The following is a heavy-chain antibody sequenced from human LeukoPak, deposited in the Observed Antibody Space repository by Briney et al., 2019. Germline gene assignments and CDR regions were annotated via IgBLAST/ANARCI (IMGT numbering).Heavy chain of an antibody. D-gene: IGHD5-18*01. Sequence: ASVKVSCKTSGYTFSVYHVHWVRQAPGQGLEWMGWFNGNGGGTKYAQNFQGRVTMSRDTSTGTDYMELTSLISDDTAVYYCAKTRRGYSYGQDFDYWGQGTLVTVSS. CDR3: AKTRRGYSYGQDFDY. CDR1: GYTFSVYH. CDR2: FNGNGGGT. J-gene: IGHJ4*02. V-gene: IGHV1-2*02.